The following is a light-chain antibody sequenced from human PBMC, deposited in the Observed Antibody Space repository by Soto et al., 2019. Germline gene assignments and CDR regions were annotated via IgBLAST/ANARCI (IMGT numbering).Light chain of an antibody. J-gene: IGKJ2*01. Sequence: IVLMQSPGSLSLSPGERATLSCRASQSMTRTYIACYQKKPGQAPRLLIYAASIRAPGIPDKFSGTGSGTDYSRTIDRLEPEDSAVYYCHQYDNAPQTFGQGTKVDIK. CDR2: AAS. CDR3: HQYDNAPQT. CDR1: QSMTRTY. V-gene: IGKV3-20*01.